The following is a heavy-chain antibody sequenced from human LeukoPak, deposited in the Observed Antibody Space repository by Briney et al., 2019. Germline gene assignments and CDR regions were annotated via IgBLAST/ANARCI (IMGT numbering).Heavy chain of an antibody. CDR3: ARVRVGWWSGLGSYYDSSGYAYFDY. V-gene: IGHV4-34*01. J-gene: IGHJ4*02. D-gene: IGHD3-22*01. CDR2: INHSGST. Sequence: SETLSLTCAVYGGSFSGYYWSWIRQPPGKGLEWIGEINHSGSTNYNPSLKSRVTISVDTSKNQFSLKLSSVTAADTAVYYCARVRVGWWSGLGSYYDSSGYAYFDYWGQGTLVTVSS. CDR1: GGSFSGYY.